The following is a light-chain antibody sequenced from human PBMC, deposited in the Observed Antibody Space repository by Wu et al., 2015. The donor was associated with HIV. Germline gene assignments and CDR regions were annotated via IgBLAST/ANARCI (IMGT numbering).Light chain of an antibody. CDR3: QQYGSSSWT. J-gene: IGKJ1*01. CDR1: QSISNSY. CDR2: GAS. Sequence: LVLTQSPATLVFVSRGKEPPSSCRATQSISNSYLAWYQQKPGQGPRLLIYGASKRATGIPDRFSGRGSGTDFTLTISRLEPEDFAVYYCQQYGSSSWTFGQGTKVEIK. V-gene: IGKV3-20*01.